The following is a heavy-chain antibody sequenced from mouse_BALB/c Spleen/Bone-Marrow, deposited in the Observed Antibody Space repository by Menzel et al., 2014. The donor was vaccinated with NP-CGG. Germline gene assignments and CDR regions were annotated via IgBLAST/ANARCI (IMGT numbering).Heavy chain of an antibody. CDR1: GFNIKDTY. CDR3: ARTGGYGILLAGFAY. J-gene: IGHJ3*01. D-gene: IGHD2-10*02. Sequence: EVKLMESGAELVKPGASVKLSCTASGFNIKDTYMHWVKQRPEQGLEWIGRIDPANGNTKYDPKFQGKATITADTSSNTAYLQLSSLTSEDTAVYYCARTGGYGILLAGFAYWGQETLFTVSA. CDR2: IDPANGNT. V-gene: IGHV14-3*02.